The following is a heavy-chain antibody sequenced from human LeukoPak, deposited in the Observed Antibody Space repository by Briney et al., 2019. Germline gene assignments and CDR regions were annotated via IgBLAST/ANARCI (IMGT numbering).Heavy chain of an antibody. CDR3: ARTAVAGTFDY. V-gene: IGHV4-59*08. D-gene: IGHD6-19*01. CDR1: GGSINSYY. Sequence: SETLSLTCTVSGGSINSYYWSWIRQPPGKGLEWIGYIYYSGSTNYNPSLKSRVTISVDTSKNQFSLKLSSVTAADTAVYYCARTAVAGTFDYWGQGTLVTVSS. J-gene: IGHJ4*02. CDR2: IYYSGST.